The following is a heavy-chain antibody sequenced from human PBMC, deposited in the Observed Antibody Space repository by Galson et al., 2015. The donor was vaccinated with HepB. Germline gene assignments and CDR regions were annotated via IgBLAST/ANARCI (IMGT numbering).Heavy chain of an antibody. J-gene: IGHJ3*02. D-gene: IGHD3-9*01. V-gene: IGHV4-59*01. CDR2: VYYSGST. CDR1: GGSISTYY. CDR3: ARDIMERRYFDWNDAFDI. Sequence: ETLSLTCTVSGGSISTYYWSWIRQPPGKGLEWIGYVYYSGSTNYNPSLKSRVTISVDTSKNQFSLKLSSVTAADTAVYYCARDIMERRYFDWNDAFDIWGQGTMVTVSS.